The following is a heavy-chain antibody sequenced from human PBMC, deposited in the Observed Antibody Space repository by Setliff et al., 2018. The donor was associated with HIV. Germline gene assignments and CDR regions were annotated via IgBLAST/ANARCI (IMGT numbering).Heavy chain of an antibody. CDR3: ARHTGGADDNYYYYYYMDV. CDR2: IYPGDSDT. J-gene: IGHJ6*03. V-gene: IGHV5-51*01. D-gene: IGHD3-10*01. CDR1: GYSFTSYW. Sequence: GESLKISCKGSGYSFTSYWIGWVRQMPGKGLEWMGIIYPGDSDTRYSPSFQGQVTISADKSISTAYLQWSSLKASDTAMYYCARHTGGADDNYYYYYYMDVWSKGTTVTVSS.